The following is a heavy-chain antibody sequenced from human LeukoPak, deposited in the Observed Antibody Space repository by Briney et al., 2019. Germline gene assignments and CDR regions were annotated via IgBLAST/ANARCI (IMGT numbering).Heavy chain of an antibody. CDR1: GFTFSTYW. CDR3: ARDARYSFQL. Sequence: GGSLRVSCAASGFTFSTYWIHWVRQAPGKGLVWVSHINGDGSSTSYADSVKGRFTISRDNAKNTVFLQMNSLRAEDTAVYYCARDARYSFQLWGQGTLVTVSS. D-gene: IGHD4-11*01. V-gene: IGHV3-74*01. J-gene: IGHJ1*01. CDR2: INGDGSST.